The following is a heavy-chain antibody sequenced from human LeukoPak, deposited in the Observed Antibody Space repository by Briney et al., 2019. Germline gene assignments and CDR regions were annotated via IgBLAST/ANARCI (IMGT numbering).Heavy chain of an antibody. CDR3: VIGVGWQPDY. D-gene: IGHD2-15*01. CDR1: GDSVTGYY. CDR2: IYKIGTT. Sequence: SETLSLTCTVFGDSVTGYYLNWVRQPPGKGLEWIGHIYKIGTTNSNPSLKSRLTISADTSKNQFSLKLRSVTAADTAVYYCVIGVGWQPDYWGQGALVTVSS. J-gene: IGHJ4*02. V-gene: IGHV4-59*02.